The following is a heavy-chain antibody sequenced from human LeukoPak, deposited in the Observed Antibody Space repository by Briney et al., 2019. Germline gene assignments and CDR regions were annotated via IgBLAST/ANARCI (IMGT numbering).Heavy chain of an antibody. Sequence: PGRSLRLSCAASGFTFDDYAMHWVRQAPGKGLEWVSGISWNSGSIGYADSVKGRFTISRDNAKNSLYLQMNSLRAEDTALYYCAKGVNDYYDSSCADYWGQGTLVTVSS. J-gene: IGHJ4*02. CDR1: GFTFDDYA. D-gene: IGHD3-22*01. V-gene: IGHV3-9*01. CDR3: AKGVNDYYDSSCADY. CDR2: ISWNSGSI.